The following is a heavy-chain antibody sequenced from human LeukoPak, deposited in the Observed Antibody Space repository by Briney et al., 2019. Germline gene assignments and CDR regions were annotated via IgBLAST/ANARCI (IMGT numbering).Heavy chain of an antibody. CDR2: ISGYSGDT. CDR3: ARVGTDYGDYHFDN. CDR1: GYTLTTYG. V-gene: IGHV1-18*01. J-gene: IGHJ4*02. Sequence: ASVKVSCKASGYTLTTYGISWVRQAPGQGLEWMGWISGYSGDTNYAQKFQGRVTMTTNTPTSTAYMELRSLRSDDTAVYYCARVGTDYGDYHFDNWGQGTLVTVSS. D-gene: IGHD4-17*01.